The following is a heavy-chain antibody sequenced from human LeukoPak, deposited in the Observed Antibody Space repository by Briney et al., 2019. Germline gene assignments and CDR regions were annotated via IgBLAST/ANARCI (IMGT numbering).Heavy chain of an antibody. CDR1: GFTFSSYE. Sequence: GGSLRLSCAASGFTFSSYEMNWVRQAPGKGLEWVSGISLGTSDTYYADSVKGRFTISRDNSRTTLYLQMNSLRAEDTAVYYCAKRLLYSYGPGFDYWGQGTLVTVSS. CDR3: AKRLLYSYGPGFDY. D-gene: IGHD5-18*01. J-gene: IGHJ4*02. CDR2: ISLGTSDT. V-gene: IGHV3-23*01.